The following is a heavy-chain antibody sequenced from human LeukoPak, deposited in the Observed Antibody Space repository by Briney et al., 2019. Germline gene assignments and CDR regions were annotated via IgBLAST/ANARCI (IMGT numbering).Heavy chain of an antibody. CDR3: ARPNYDFWSGYPNWFDP. CDR2: TNPNSGGT. CDR1: GYTFTGYY. J-gene: IGHJ5*02. V-gene: IGHV1-2*02. D-gene: IGHD3-3*01. Sequence: ASVKVSCKASGYTFTGYYMHWVRQAPGQGLEWMGWTNPNSGGTNYAQKFQGRVTMTRDTSISTAYMELSRLRSDDTAVYYCARPNYDFWSGYPNWFDPWGQGTLVTVSS.